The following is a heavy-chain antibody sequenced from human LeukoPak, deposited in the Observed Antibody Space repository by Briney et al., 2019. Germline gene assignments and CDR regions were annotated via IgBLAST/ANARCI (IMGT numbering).Heavy chain of an antibody. CDR3: ARHDNVLRYFDWLSNNWFDP. V-gene: IGHV4-59*08. CDR1: GGSISSYY. Sequence: SETLSLTCTVSGGSISSYYWSWIRQPPGKGLEWIGYIYYSGSTNYNPSLKSRVTISVDTSKNQFSLKLSSVTAADTAVYYCARHDNVLRYFDWLSNNWFDPWGQGTLVTVSS. CDR2: IYYSGST. D-gene: IGHD3-9*01. J-gene: IGHJ5*02.